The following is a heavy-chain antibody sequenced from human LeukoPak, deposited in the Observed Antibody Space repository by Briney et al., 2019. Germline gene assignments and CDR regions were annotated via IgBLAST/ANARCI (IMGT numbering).Heavy chain of an antibody. D-gene: IGHD2-15*01. J-gene: IGHJ4*02. CDR3: ARHSPSVPQDQFEY. V-gene: IGHV4-39*01. CDR2: IYYSGST. CDR1: GGSISSSSYY. Sequence: SETLSHICTVSGGSISSSSYYWGWIRQPPGKGLEWIGSIYYSGSTYYNPSLKRRVTISVDTSKNQFSLKLSSVTAADTAVYYCARHSPSVPQDQFEYWGQGTLGTVSS.